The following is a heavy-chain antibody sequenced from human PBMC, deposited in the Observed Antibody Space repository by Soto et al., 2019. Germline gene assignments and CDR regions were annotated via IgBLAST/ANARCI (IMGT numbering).Heavy chain of an antibody. CDR1: GLMFRSYV. Sequence: PGGSLRLSCAASGLMFRSYVMSWVRQAPGKGLEWVSSISGSGASTYYTDSVKGRFTISRDDSKNTLYLQMSSLRVEDTAIYFCAKGDGSGRLNENDYWGRGTLVTVSS. J-gene: IGHJ4*02. D-gene: IGHD3-10*01. CDR2: ISGSGAST. CDR3: AKGDGSGRLNENDY. V-gene: IGHV3-23*01.